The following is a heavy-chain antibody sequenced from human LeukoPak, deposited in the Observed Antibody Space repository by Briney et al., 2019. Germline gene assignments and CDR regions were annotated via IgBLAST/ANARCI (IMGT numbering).Heavy chain of an antibody. CDR2: IYSGGST. Sequence: GGSLRLSCAASGFAVSSNYMSWVRQAPGKGLEWVSVIYSGGSTYYADSVKGRFSISRDNSKNTLYLQMNSLRAEDTAVYYCARAGSGQWYIDYWGQGTLVTVSS. CDR1: GFAVSSNY. J-gene: IGHJ4*02. V-gene: IGHV3-66*01. CDR3: ARAGSGQWYIDY. D-gene: IGHD6-19*01.